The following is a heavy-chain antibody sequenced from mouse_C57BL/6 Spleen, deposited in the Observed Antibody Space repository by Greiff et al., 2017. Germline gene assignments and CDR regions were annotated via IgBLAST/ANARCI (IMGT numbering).Heavy chain of an antibody. CDR1: GFTFSSYG. CDR3: ARQGGVFDY. Sequence: VTLMESGGDLVKPGGSLKLSCAASGFTFSSYGMSWVRQTPDKRLEWVATISSGGSYTYYPDSVKGRFTISRDNAKNTLYLQMSSLKSEDTAMYYCARQGGVFDYWGQGTTLTVSS. J-gene: IGHJ2*01. CDR2: ISSGGSYT. D-gene: IGHD1-1*02. V-gene: IGHV5-6*01.